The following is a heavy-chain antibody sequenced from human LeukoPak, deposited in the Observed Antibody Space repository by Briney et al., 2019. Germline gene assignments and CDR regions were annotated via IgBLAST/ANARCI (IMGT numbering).Heavy chain of an antibody. CDR1: GFTFSSYW. J-gene: IGHJ4*02. CDR3: VRCRYSGSRCDY. V-gene: IGHV3-74*01. Sequence: PGGSLRLSCAASGFTFSSYWMHWVRQAPGKGLVWVSRINSDGSSTSYADSVKGRFTISRDNAENTLYLQMNSLRAEDTAVYHCVRCRYSGSRCDYWGQGTLVTVSS. D-gene: IGHD5-12*01. CDR2: INSDGSST.